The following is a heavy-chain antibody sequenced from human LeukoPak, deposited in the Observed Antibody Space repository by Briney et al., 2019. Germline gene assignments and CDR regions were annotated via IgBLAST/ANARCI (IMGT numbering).Heavy chain of an antibody. J-gene: IGHJ4*02. V-gene: IGHV4-59*01. CDR1: GGSISSYY. CDR3: ARDTGRDGYNSMGY. Sequence: PSGTLSLTCTVSGGSISSYYWSWIRQPPGKGLEWIGYIYYSGSTNYNPSLKSRVTISVDTSKNQFSLKLSSVTAADTAVYYCARDTGRDGYNSMGYWGQGTLVTVSS. CDR2: IYYSGST. D-gene: IGHD5-24*01.